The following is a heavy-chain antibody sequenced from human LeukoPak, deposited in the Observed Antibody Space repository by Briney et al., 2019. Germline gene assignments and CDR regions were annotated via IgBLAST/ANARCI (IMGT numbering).Heavy chain of an antibody. CDR3: ARGVVGYCSSTSCYLSPYYYYGMDV. CDR1: GGSFSGYY. Sequence: PSETLSLTCAVYGGSFSGYYWSWIRQPPGKGLEWIGEINHSGSTNYNPSLKSRVTTSVDTSKNQFSLKLSSVTAADTAVYYCARGVVGYCSSTSCYLSPYYYYGMDVWGQGTTVTVSS. D-gene: IGHD2-2*01. V-gene: IGHV4-34*01. CDR2: INHSGST. J-gene: IGHJ6*02.